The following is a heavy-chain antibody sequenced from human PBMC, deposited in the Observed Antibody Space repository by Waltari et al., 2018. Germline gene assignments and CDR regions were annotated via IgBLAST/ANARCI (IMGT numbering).Heavy chain of an antibody. D-gene: IGHD2-15*01. Sequence: EVQLVESGGGLVQPGRSLRLSCTASGFTFGDYAMSWVRQAPGKGLEWVGFIRSKAYGGTTEYAASVKGRFTISRDDSKSIAYLQMNSLKTEDTAVYYCARSPLNIVVVVAYQWYFDYWGQGTLVTVSS. CDR2: IRSKAYGGTT. CDR1: GFTFGDYA. V-gene: IGHV3-49*04. CDR3: ARSPLNIVVVVAYQWYFDY. J-gene: IGHJ4*02.